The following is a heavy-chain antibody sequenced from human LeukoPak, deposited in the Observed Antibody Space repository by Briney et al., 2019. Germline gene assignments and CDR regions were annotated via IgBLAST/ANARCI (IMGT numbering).Heavy chain of an antibody. CDR2: ISGSGGST. V-gene: IGHV3-23*01. J-gene: IGHJ4*02. CDR1: GFTFSTYA. CDR3: AKPLYSSGWYVVDY. D-gene: IGHD6-19*01. Sequence: GGSLRLSCAASGFTFSTYAMSWVRQAPGKGLEWVSAISGSGGSTYYADSVKGRFTISRDNSKNTLYLQMNSLRAEDTAVYYCAKPLYSSGWYVVDYWGQGTLVTVSS.